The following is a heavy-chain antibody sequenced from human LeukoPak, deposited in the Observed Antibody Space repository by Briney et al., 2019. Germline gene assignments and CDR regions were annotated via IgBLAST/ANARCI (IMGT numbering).Heavy chain of an antibody. Sequence: GGSLRLSCAASGFTFSSYGMSWVRQAPGKGLEWVSAISGSGGSTYYADSVKGRFTISRDNSKNTLYLQMNSLRAEDTAVYYCAKDPPGIAVAGSRGGYWGQGTLVTVSS. CDR2: ISGSGGST. D-gene: IGHD6-19*01. CDR3: AKDPPGIAVAGSRGGY. CDR1: GFTFSSYG. J-gene: IGHJ4*02. V-gene: IGHV3-23*01.